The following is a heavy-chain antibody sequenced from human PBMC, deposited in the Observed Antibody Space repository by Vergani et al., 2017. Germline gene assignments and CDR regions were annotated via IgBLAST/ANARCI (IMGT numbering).Heavy chain of an antibody. CDR3: ARDLYLKLGRYSSWGYFDL. J-gene: IGHJ2*01. D-gene: IGHD6-13*01. Sequence: QVQLVQSGAEVKKPGASVKVSCKASGYTFTSYGISWVRQAPGQGLEWMGWISAYNGNTNYAQKLQGRVTMTTDTSTSTAYMELRSLRSDDTAVYYCARDLYLKLGRYSSWGYFDLWGRGTLVTVSS. CDR2: ISAYNGNT. CDR1: GYTFTSYG. V-gene: IGHV1-18*01.